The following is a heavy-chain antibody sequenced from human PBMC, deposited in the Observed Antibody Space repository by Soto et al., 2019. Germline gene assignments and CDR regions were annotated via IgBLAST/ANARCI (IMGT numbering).Heavy chain of an antibody. J-gene: IGHJ4*02. D-gene: IGHD3-16*01. CDR3: ARQDDLIFFDY. V-gene: IGHV4-39*01. CDR1: GGSISSSVYY. Sequence: SETLSLTCTVSGGSISSSVYYLGWIRQPPGKGLEWIGSIYYSGGTYYNPSLKSRVTISVDTSKNQFSLKLSSMTATDTAVYSCARQDDLIFFDYWGQGTLVTSPQ. CDR2: IYYSGGT.